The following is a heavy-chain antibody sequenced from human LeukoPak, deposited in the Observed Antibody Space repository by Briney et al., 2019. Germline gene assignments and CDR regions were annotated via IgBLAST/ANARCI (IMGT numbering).Heavy chain of an antibody. D-gene: IGHD3-22*01. CDR3: ARGNNYYDSSGYYYYFDY. CDR2: ISSSGSTI. V-gene: IGHV3-48*03. CDR1: GFTFSSYE. J-gene: IGHJ4*02. Sequence: GGSLRLSCAASGFTFSSYEMNWVRQAPGKGLEWVSYISSSGSTIYYADSVKGRFTISRDNAQNSLYLQMNSLRAEDTAVYYCARGNNYYDSSGYYYYFDYWGQGTLVTVSS.